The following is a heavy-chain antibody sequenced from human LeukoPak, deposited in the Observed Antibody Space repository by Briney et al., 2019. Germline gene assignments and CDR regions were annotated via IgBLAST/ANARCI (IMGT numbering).Heavy chain of an antibody. CDR2: MNPNSGNT. V-gene: IGHV1-8*01. CDR3: ARGPGAAAVRYYYYGMDV. Sequence: GASVKVSCKASGYTFTSYDINWVRQATGQGLECMGWMNPNSGNTGYAQKFQGRVTMTRNTSISTAYMELSSLRSEDTAVYYCARGPGAAAVRYYYYGMDVWGQGTTVTVSS. CDR1: GYTFTSYD. J-gene: IGHJ6*02. D-gene: IGHD6-13*01.